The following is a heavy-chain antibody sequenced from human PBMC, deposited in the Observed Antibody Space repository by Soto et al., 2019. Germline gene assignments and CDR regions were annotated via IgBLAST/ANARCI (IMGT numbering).Heavy chain of an antibody. CDR1: GGTFSSYT. J-gene: IGHJ4*02. V-gene: IGHV1-69*02. CDR2: IIPILGIA. Sequence: GASVKVSCKASGGTFSSYTISWVRQAPGQGLEWMGRIIPILGIANYAQKSQGRVTITADKSTSTAYMELSSLRSEDTAVYYCAKMGIVARIRAYYFDYWRQEPLVTVSS. D-gene: IGHD5-12*01. CDR3: AKMGIVARIRAYYFDY.